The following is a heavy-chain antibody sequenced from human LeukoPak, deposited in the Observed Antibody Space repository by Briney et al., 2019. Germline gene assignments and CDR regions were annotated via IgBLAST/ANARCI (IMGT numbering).Heavy chain of an antibody. CDR3: AREDTVLIQYNYHHYAMDV. J-gene: IGHJ6*02. Sequence: GGSLRLSCAASGFTVSSNYMSWVRQAPGKGLEWVSYTSGSSSSKHYADSVKGRFTISRDNAKNSLFLQMNSLRVEDTAVYYCAREDTVLIQYNYHHYAMDVWGQGTTVTVSS. CDR2: TSGSSSSK. D-gene: IGHD5-18*01. V-gene: IGHV3-11*06. CDR1: GFTVSSNY.